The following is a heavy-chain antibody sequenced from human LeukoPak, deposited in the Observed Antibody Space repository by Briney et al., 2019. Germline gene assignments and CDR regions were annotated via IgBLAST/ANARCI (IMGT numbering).Heavy chain of an antibody. CDR1: GFTFRNYG. Sequence: GGSLRLSCAASGFTFRNYGMHWVRQAPGKGLEWVSFIWSDGNNRFHADSVKGRFTTSRDNSKNMLYLQMDSLRPEDTAVYYCAKDPGASVSGFHMDVWGKGTTVIVSS. D-gene: IGHD3-3*01. V-gene: IGHV3-30*02. J-gene: IGHJ6*03. CDR3: AKDPGASVSGFHMDV. CDR2: IWSDGNNR.